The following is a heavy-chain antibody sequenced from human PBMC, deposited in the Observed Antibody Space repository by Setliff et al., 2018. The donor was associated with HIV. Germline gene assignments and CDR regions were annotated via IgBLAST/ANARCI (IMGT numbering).Heavy chain of an antibody. V-gene: IGHV4-39*01. J-gene: IGHJ4*02. CDR3: ARAYYHDSSGYQGFDY. CDR2: FYYNGDS. Sequence: SETLSLTCTVSGDSVNDRSYFWGWIRQPPGKGLEWIGTFYYNGDSRYNPSLKSRVTISVDTSKNQFSLKLNSVTAADTAVYYCARAYYHDSSGYQGFDYWGQGTLVTVSS. D-gene: IGHD3-22*01. CDR1: GDSVNDRSYF.